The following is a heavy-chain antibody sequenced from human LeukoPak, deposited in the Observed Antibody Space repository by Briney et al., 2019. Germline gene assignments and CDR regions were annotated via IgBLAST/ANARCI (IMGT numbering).Heavy chain of an antibody. CDR2: IVVGSGNT. CDR3: AATYCSGGSCYGEFDP. V-gene: IGHV1-58*02. D-gene: IGHD2-15*01. J-gene: IGHJ5*02. CDR1: GCTFTSTA. Sequence: GTSVKVSCKASGCTFTSTAMQWVRQARGQRLEWIGWIVVGSGNTNYAQKFQERVTITRDMSTSTAYMELSSLRSEDTAVYYCAATYCSGGSCYGEFDPWGQGTLVTVSS.